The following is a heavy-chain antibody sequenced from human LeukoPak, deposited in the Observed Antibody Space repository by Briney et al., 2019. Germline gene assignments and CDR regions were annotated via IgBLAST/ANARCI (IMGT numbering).Heavy chain of an antibody. CDR3: ARRRFDWFFDY. V-gene: IGHV4-59*08. CDR2: IYYSGST. CDR1: GGSITSYY. Sequence: KPSETLSLTCTVSGGSITSYYWSWIRQPPGKGLEWIGYIYYSGSTNYNPSLKSRVTISIDTSKNQFSLKLNSVTAADTAVYYCARRRFDWFFDYWGQGTLVTVSS. D-gene: IGHD3-9*01. J-gene: IGHJ4*02.